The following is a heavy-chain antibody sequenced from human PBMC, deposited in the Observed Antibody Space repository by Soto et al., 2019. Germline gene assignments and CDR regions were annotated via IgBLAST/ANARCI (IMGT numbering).Heavy chain of an antibody. CDR2: IYYSGST. D-gene: IGHD3-9*01. CDR1: GGSISSSSYY. Sequence: SETLSLTCTVSGGSISSSSYYWGWIRQPPGKGLEWIGSIYYSGSTYYKKSLKSRVTISVDTSKNQFSLKLSSVTAADTAVYYCARLAVAYDILTGYYEEALFDYWGQGTLVTVSS. J-gene: IGHJ4*02. V-gene: IGHV4-39*01. CDR3: ARLAVAYDILTGYYEEALFDY.